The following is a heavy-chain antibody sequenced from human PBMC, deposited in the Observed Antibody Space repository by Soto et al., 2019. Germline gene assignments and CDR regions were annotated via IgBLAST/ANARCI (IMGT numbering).Heavy chain of an antibody. CDR3: ARLGGYCSSNNCYDYYGMDV. V-gene: IGHV4-59*08. CDR2: IYYSGST. Sequence: SETLSLTCTVSGGSISSYYWSWIRQPPGKGLEWIGYIYYSGSTNYNPSLKSRVTISVDTSKNQFSLKVTSVTVADTAVYYCARLGGYCSSNNCYDYYGMDVWGQGTTVTVSS. CDR1: GGSISSYY. D-gene: IGHD2-2*01. J-gene: IGHJ6*02.